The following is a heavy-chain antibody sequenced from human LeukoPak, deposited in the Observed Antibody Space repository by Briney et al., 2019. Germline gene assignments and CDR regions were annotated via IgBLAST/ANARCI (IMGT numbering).Heavy chain of an antibody. Sequence: SETLSLTCAVYGGSFSGYYWSWIRQPPGKGLEWIGEINHSGSTNYNPSLKSRVTISVDTSKNQFSLKLSSVTAADTAVYYCARAGRITIFGVASPRGWFDPWGQGTLVTVSS. V-gene: IGHV4-34*01. D-gene: IGHD3-3*01. CDR1: GGSFSGYY. J-gene: IGHJ5*02. CDR2: INHSGST. CDR3: ARAGRITIFGVASPRGWFDP.